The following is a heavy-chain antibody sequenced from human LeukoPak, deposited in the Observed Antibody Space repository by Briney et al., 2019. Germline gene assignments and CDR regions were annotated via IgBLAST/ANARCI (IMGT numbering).Heavy chain of an antibody. CDR2: ISAYNGNT. V-gene: IGHV1-18*01. D-gene: IGHD6-13*01. Sequence: ASVKVSCKASGYTFTSYGISWVRQAPGQGLEWMGWISAYNGNTNYAQKLQGRVTMTTDTSTSTAYMELRSLRSDDTAVYYCARDEGDGSSWYLGYWGQGTLVTVSS. CDR1: GYTFTSYG. J-gene: IGHJ4*02. CDR3: ARDEGDGSSWYLGY.